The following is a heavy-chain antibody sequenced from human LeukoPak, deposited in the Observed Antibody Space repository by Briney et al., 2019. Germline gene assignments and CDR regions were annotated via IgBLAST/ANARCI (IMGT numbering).Heavy chain of an antibody. Sequence: SETLSLTCTLSGGSISSSSYYWGWIRQPPGKGLEWIGSIYYSGSTYYNPSLKSRVTISVDTSKNQFSLKLSSVTAADTAVYYCARRRASGFDPWGQGTLVTVSS. V-gene: IGHV4-39*01. CDR1: GGSISSSSYY. CDR2: IYYSGST. D-gene: IGHD3-10*01. J-gene: IGHJ5*02. CDR3: ARRRASGFDP.